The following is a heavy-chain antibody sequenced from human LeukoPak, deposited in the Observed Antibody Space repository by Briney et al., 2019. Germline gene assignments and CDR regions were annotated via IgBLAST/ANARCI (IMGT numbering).Heavy chain of an antibody. CDR2: ISYDGRDQ. Sequence: GGSLRLSCVASGFSLRGYAMHWVRQAPGKGGLEWVTMISYDGRDQYYADSVKGRFTISRDDSKNTLFLQMNSLRAEDTAVYYCAKAHSSGYTPYYYYYYGMDVWGQGTTVTVSS. J-gene: IGHJ6*02. CDR3: AKAHSSGYTPYYYYYYGMDV. V-gene: IGHV3-30-3*01. CDR1: GFSLRGYA. D-gene: IGHD3-22*01.